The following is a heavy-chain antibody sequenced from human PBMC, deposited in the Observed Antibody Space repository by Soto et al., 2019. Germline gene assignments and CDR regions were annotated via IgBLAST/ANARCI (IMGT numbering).Heavy chain of an antibody. CDR3: VKDAALTFTSSSSVCGS. V-gene: IGHV3-9*01. D-gene: IGHD6-6*01. CDR1: GFTFDDYA. Sequence: EVQLVESGGGLVQPGRSLRLSCVASGFTFDDYAMHWVRQVPGKGLEWVSGCSWNKGSAGYAASVNGRFTISRDNAKNSMYLQMNSLRSEDTALYYCVKDAALTFTSSSSVCGSWGQGTLVTVSS. J-gene: IGHJ5*02. CDR2: CSWNKGSA.